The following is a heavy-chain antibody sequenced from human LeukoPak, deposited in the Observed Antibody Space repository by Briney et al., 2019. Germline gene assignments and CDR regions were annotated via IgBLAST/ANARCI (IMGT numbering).Heavy chain of an antibody. D-gene: IGHD1-26*01. V-gene: IGHV4-39*02. CDR2: IYYSGST. J-gene: IGHJ4*02. CDR3: ARGRPYSGGYHLDY. CDR1: GDSTSSDRYY. Sequence: PSETLSLTCTVSGDSTSSDRYYGGWVRQPPGEGLEWIGNIYYSGSTYYNPSLKSRVTMSVDTSKNQFFLKLNSVTAADTAVYYCARGRPYSGGYHLDYWGQGTLVTVSA.